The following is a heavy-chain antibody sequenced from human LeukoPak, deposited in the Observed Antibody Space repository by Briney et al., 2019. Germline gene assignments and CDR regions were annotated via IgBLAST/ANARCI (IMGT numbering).Heavy chain of an antibody. D-gene: IGHD3-9*01. V-gene: IGHV3-48*01. Sequence: GGYLRLYCAASGFTFSSYSMNWVRQAPGKGLEWVSYISSSSSTIYYADSVKGRFTISRDNAKNSLYLQMNSLRAEDTAVYYCARSGYNILTGYCAYWGQGTLVTVSS. J-gene: IGHJ4*02. CDR2: ISSSSSTI. CDR1: GFTFSSYS. CDR3: ARSGYNILTGYCAY.